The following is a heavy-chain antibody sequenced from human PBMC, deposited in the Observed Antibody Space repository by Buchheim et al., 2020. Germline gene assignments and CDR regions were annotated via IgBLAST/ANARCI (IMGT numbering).Heavy chain of an antibody. CDR1: GFTFSSYG. V-gene: IGHV3-33*01. CDR2: IWYDGSNK. D-gene: IGHD3-16*01. Sequence: QVQLVESGGGVVQPGRSLRLSCAASGFTFSSYGMHWVRQAPGKGLEWVAVIWYDGSNKYYADSVKGRFTISRDNSKNTLYLQMNSLRAEDTAVYYCARDPLGVMRHYGMDVWGQGTT. CDR3: ARDPLGVMRHYGMDV. J-gene: IGHJ6*02.